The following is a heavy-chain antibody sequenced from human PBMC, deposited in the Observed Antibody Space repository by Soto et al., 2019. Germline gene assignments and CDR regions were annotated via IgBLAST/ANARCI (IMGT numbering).Heavy chain of an antibody. Sequence: GGSLRLSCTASGFTFGDYAMSWFRQAPGKGLEWVGFIRSKAYGGTTEYAASVKGRFTISRDDSKSIAYLQMNSLKTEDTAVYYCTSREIAVAGYYYYGMDVWGQGTTVTVSS. D-gene: IGHD6-19*01. V-gene: IGHV3-49*03. CDR2: IRSKAYGGTT. CDR1: GFTFGDYA. J-gene: IGHJ6*02. CDR3: TSREIAVAGYYYYGMDV.